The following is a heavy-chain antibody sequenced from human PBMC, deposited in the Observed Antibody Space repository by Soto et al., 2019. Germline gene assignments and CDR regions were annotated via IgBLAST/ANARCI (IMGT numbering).Heavy chain of an antibody. CDR3: ARSIVGVSALDY. CDR1: GYTFTSYA. V-gene: IGHV1-3*05. Sequence: QVQLVQSGAEEKKPGASVKVSCKASGYTFTSYAMHWVRQAPGQRLEWMGWINAGNGNTKYSQKFQGRVTITRDTSASTAYMELSSLRSADTAVDYCARSIVGVSALDYWGQGTLVTVSS. CDR2: INAGNGNT. D-gene: IGHD2-21*01. J-gene: IGHJ4*02.